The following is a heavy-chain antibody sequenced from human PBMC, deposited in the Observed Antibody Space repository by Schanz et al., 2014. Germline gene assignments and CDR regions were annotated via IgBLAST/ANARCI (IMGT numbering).Heavy chain of an antibody. CDR1: GFTFSNYA. CDR3: AKGMGYCSGGTCYDYYYYGLDV. V-gene: IGHV3-23*01. CDR2: FIVDSGNT. J-gene: IGHJ6*02. D-gene: IGHD2-15*01. Sequence: EVQLLESGGGLVRPGGSLRLSCAASGFTFSNYAMSWVRQAPGKGLEWVSGFIVDSGNTYYAGSVKGRFSISRDNSENTLYLQMNSLSADDTAVFYCAKGMGYCSGGTCYDYYYYGLDVWGQGTTVTGSS.